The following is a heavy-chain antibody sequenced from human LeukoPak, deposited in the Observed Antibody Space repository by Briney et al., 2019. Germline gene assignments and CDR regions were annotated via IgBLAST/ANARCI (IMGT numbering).Heavy chain of an antibody. D-gene: IGHD3-22*01. CDR3: TTGPSFGYEW. V-gene: IGHV3-74*01. CDR2: IKTDGRTT. Sequence: GSLRLSFAASGITFSNHWMHWVRPAPGKGLVWVSLIKTDGRTTIYADSVKGRFTISRDDGKSTLYLQMNSLRAEDTAIYYCTTGPSFGYEWWGQGTVVTVSS. CDR1: GITFSNHW. J-gene: IGHJ4*02.